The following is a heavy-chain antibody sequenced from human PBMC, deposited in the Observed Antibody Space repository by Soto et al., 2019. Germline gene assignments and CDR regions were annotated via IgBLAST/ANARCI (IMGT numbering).Heavy chain of an antibody. CDR2: ISGNGEVI. J-gene: IGHJ4*02. V-gene: IGHV3-11*01. D-gene: IGHD4-17*01. CDR3: ARDVDADFRTDFDY. CDR1: GFTFSDYY. Sequence: GGSLRLSCAASGFTFSDYYIHWIRRAPGKGLEWISYISGNGEVIQYAASARGRFTISRDNAENSVYLEMDSLRAEDTALYYCARDVDADFRTDFDYWGRGTLVTVSS.